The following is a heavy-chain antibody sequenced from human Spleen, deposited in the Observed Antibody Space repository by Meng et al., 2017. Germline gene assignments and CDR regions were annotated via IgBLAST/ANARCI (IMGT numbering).Heavy chain of an antibody. J-gene: IGHJ5*02. V-gene: IGHV4-31*03. CDR3: ARGVCSSSCYFHNWFDP. CDR1: GGSISSGGYY. Sequence: GQLQESGPGLLKPSQTLSLTGTVSGGSISSGGYYWSWIRQHPGRGLEWIGYIYYSGSTYYNPSLKSRVTISVDTSKNQFSLKLSSVTAADTAVYYCARGVCSSSCYFHNWFDPWGQGTLVTVSS. CDR2: IYYSGST. D-gene: IGHD6-13*01.